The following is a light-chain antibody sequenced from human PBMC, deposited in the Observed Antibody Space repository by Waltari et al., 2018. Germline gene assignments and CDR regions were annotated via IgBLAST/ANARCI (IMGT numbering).Light chain of an antibody. Sequence: EIVMTQSPATLSVSQGERATLSCRASQSVSSNLAWYQQQPGQAPRLLIYGASTRATGIPARFSGSGSGTEFTLTISSLQSEDFAVYYCQQYNNWPRTFGGGTKVEIK. CDR1: QSVSSN. CDR3: QQYNNWPRT. V-gene: IGKV3-15*01. CDR2: GAS. J-gene: IGKJ4*01.